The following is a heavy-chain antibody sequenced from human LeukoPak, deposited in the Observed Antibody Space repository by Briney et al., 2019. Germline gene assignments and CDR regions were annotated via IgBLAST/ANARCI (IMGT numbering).Heavy chain of an antibody. V-gene: IGHV1-46*01. D-gene: IGHD3-10*01. CDR2: INPSGGST. Sequence: APVKVSCKASGYTFTSYYMHWVRQAPGQGLEWMGIINPSGGSTRYAQKFQGRVTMTRDTSTSTVYMELSSLRSDDTAVYYCARDGAYGSGTLFLYYFDSWGQGTLVTVSS. J-gene: IGHJ4*02. CDR1: GYTFTSYY. CDR3: ARDGAYGSGTLFLYYFDS.